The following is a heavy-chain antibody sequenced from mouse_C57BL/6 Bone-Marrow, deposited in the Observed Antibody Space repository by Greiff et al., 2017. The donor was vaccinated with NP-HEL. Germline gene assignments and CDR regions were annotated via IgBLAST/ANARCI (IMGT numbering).Heavy chain of an antibody. V-gene: IGHV14-4*01. Sequence: EVHLVESGAELVRPGASVKLSCTASGFNIKDDYMHWVKQRPEQGLEWIGWIDPENGDTEYASKFQGKATITAYTSSNTAYLQLSSLTSEDTAVYYCTTYDYDYWGQGTTLTVSS. D-gene: IGHD2-4*01. CDR2: IDPENGDT. CDR3: TTYDYDY. CDR1: GFNIKDDY. J-gene: IGHJ2*01.